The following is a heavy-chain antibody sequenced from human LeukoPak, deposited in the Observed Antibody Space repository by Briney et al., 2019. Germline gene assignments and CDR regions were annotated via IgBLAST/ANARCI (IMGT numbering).Heavy chain of an antibody. CDR1: GGSVTSGSHY. Sequence: SETLSLTCTVSGGSVTSGSHYWSWVRQPPGRGLEWIGNIYYSGNANYNPSLRSRVTMSVDRSKNQLSLKLSSVTAADTAVYYCAGVQSQNYYAMDVWGPGTPVTVSS. J-gene: IGHJ6*02. V-gene: IGHV4-61*01. CDR3: AGVQSQNYYAMDV. CDR2: IYYSGNA.